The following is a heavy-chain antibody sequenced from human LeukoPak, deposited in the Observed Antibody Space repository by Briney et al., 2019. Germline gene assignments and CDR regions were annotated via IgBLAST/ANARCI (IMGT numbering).Heavy chain of an antibody. J-gene: IGHJ6*03. CDR1: GFTFSSYG. CDR2: ITGGGGKT. V-gene: IGHV3-23*01. CDR3: ARQRGHCSSTSCAYFSYYMDV. Sequence: GGSLRLSCAASGFTFSSYGMSWVRQAPGKGLEWVSGITGGGGKTYYADSVRGRFTISRDNSKNTLYLQMNSLRAEDTAVYYCARQRGHCSSTSCAYFSYYMDVWGKGTTVTVSS. D-gene: IGHD2-2*01.